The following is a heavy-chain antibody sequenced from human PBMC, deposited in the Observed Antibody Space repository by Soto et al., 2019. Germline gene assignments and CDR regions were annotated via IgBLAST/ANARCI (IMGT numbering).Heavy chain of an antibody. CDR3: TIMGLGTSQY. CDR2: IQKKADGGAT. Sequence: EVQLVESGGGLVKDGGSLRLSCAVSGITFSNAWMAWVRQAPGKGLEWVGRIQKKADGGATEYAASVKGRRSISRDDSKNTLYLQMDSLKTEDSAVYYCTIMGLGTSQYGGQGTLLTVSS. J-gene: IGHJ4*02. D-gene: IGHD1-26*01. V-gene: IGHV3-15*01. CDR1: GITFSNAW.